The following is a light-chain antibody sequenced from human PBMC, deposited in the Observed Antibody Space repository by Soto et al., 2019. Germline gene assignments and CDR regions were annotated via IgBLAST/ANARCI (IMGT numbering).Light chain of an antibody. J-gene: IGKJ2*01. CDR3: HQYGNSPPT. CDR1: ESVRSSF. Sequence: EVVLTQSPDTLSLSPGEGATLSCGASESVRSSFLAWYQQKPGQGPRLLIYAASTRATGIPQRFSGSGSGTDFTLIISRLEPEYSAGYFCHQYGNSPPTFGQGTKLEI. V-gene: IGKV3-20*01. CDR2: AAS.